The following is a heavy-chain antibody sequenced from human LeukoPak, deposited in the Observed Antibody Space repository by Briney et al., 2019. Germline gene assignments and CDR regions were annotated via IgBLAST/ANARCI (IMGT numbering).Heavy chain of an antibody. CDR1: GGTFSSYA. V-gene: IGHV1-69*05. CDR2: IIPIFGTA. J-gene: IGHJ6*03. CDR3: ASSVTTTGEEGNYYYYMDV. D-gene: IGHD4-11*01. Sequence: SVKVSCKAAGGTFSSYAISWVRQAPGQGLEWMGGIIPIFGTANYAQKFQGRVTITTDESTSTAYMELSSLRSEDTAVYYCASSVTTTGEEGNYYYYMDVWGKGTTVTVSS.